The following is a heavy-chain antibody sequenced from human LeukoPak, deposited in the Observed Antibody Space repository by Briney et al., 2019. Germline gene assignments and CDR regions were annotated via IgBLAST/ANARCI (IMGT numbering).Heavy chain of an antibody. CDR3: ARGDSGYSACRF. CDR1: GGAIRNYY. Sequence: SETLSLTCRVSGGAIRNYYWTSLRQPAGKGLEWIGRIYTSGNTNYNPSLKSRATMSIDTSKNQFSLTLSSVTAADTAVYYCARGDSGYSACRFWGQGILVIVSS. D-gene: IGHD3-22*01. CDR2: IYTSGNT. J-gene: IGHJ4*02. V-gene: IGHV4-4*07.